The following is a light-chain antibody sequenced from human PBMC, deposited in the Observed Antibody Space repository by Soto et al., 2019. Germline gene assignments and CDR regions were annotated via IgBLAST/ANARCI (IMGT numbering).Light chain of an antibody. CDR2: EVN. V-gene: IGLV2-8*01. J-gene: IGLJ1*01. Sequence: QSVLTQPPSASGSPGQSVTISCTGTSSDVGGYNYVSWYQQLPGKAPKLMIYEVNKRPSGVPDRFSGSKSGNTASLTVSGLQAEDEADYYCSSYAGSNNPYVFATGTKVTVL. CDR1: SSDVGGYNY. CDR3: SSYAGSNNPYV.